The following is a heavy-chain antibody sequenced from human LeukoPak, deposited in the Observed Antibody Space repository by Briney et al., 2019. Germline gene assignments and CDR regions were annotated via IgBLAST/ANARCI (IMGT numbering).Heavy chain of an antibody. V-gene: IGHV3-9*01. D-gene: IGHD1/OR15-1a*01. CDR1: GFTFDDYA. J-gene: IGHJ4*02. CDR2: ISRNSGSI. Sequence: GGSLRLSCAASGFTFDDYAMHWVRQAPGKGLEWVSGISRNSGSIGYADSVKGRFTISRDNARNSLTLQMNGLRAEDTALYYCARDGKQHLARFYFDCWGQGALVTVSS. CDR3: ARDGKQHLARFYFDC.